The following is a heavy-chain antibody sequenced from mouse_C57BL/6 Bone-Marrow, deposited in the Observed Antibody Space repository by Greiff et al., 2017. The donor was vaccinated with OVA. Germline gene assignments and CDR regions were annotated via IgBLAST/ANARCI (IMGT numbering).Heavy chain of an antibody. D-gene: IGHD2-4*01. J-gene: IGHJ4*01. CDR2: FTMYSDAT. Sequence: LKQSGAELVRPGSSVKLSCKDSYFAFMASAMHWVKQRPGHGLEWIGSFTMYSDATEYSENFKGKATLTANTSSSTAYMELSSLTSEDSAVYYCARGRDYDYDGGAMDYWGQGTSVTVSS. CDR3: ARGRDYDYDGGAMDY. CDR1: YFAFMASA. V-gene: IGHV1-49*01.